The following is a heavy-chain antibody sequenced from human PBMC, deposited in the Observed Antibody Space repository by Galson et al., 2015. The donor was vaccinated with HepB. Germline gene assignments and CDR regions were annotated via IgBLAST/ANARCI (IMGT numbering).Heavy chain of an antibody. CDR2: INPSGGST. Sequence: VSCKASGYTFTSYYMHWVRQAPGQGLEWMGIINPSGGSTSYAQKFQGRVTMTRDTSTSTVYMELSSLRSEDTAVYYCARGGNYDYIWGSYRTYYYYYYYMDVWGKGTTVTVSS. V-gene: IGHV1-46*03. CDR1: GYTFTSYY. D-gene: IGHD3-16*02. CDR3: ARGGNYDYIWGSYRTYYYYYYYMDV. J-gene: IGHJ6*03.